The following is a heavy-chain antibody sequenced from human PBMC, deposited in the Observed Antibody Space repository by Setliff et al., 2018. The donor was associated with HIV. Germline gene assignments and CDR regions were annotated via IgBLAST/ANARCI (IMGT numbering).Heavy chain of an antibody. CDR2: ISSNIIYI. Sequence: GGSLRLSCAASGFTLSTYTMNWVRQAPGKGLEWISSISSNIIYIYYADSVRGRFTISRDNAKNSLYLQMNSLRPEDSALYYCAKGLRPYKAPPDFWGQGTLVTVSS. J-gene: IGHJ4*02. D-gene: IGHD1-1*01. CDR3: AKGLRPYKAPPDF. CDR1: GFTLSTYT. V-gene: IGHV3-21*04.